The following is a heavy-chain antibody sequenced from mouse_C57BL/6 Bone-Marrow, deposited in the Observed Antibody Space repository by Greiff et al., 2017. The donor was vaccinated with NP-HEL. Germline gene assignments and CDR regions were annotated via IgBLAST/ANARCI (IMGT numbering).Heavy chain of an antibody. J-gene: IGHJ3*01. CDR1: GFSLTSYG. D-gene: IGHD1-1*01. Sequence: QVQLQQSGPGLVAPSQSLSITCTVSGFSLTSYGVDWVRQSPGKGLEWLGVIWGVGSTNNNSALKSRLSISKENHKSQVFLKMHNLQTDDTAMYYCASDYYCSSYWGFAYWGQGTLVTVSA. CDR2: IWGVGST. V-gene: IGHV2-6*01. CDR3: ASDYYCSSYWGFAY.